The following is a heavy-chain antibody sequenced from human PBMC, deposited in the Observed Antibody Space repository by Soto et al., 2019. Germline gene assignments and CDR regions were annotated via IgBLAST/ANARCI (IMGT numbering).Heavy chain of an antibody. Sequence: PSETLSLTCPVSVGSVSSYYWSWIRQPAGKGLEWIGRIYTSGSTNYNPSLKSPVTMSVDTSKNQFSLKLSSVTAADTAVYYCARVNGDYGFGYYYYYGMDVWGQGTTVTVSS. D-gene: IGHD4-17*01. CDR3: ARVNGDYGFGYYYYYGMDV. J-gene: IGHJ6*02. CDR1: VGSVSSYY. CDR2: IYTSGST. V-gene: IGHV4-4*07.